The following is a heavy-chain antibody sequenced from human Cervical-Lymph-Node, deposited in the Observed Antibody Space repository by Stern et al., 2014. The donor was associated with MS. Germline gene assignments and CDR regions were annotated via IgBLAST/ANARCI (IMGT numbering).Heavy chain of an antibody. J-gene: IGHJ5*01. Sequence: VQLVESGGGVVQPGRSLRLSCAASGFTFSTYGMNWVRQAPGKGLEWVAVISYDGSYKYYADSVKGRFTISRDNSKNTLYLQMNSLRAEDTAVYYCAKVHCTGGSCTSWNWLDSWGQGTLVTVSS. CDR2: ISYDGSYK. CDR3: AKVHCTGGSCTSWNWLDS. CDR1: GFTFSTYG. V-gene: IGHV3-30*18. D-gene: IGHD2-15*01.